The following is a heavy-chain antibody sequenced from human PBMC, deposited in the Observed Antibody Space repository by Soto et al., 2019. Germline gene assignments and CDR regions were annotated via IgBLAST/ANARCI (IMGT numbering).Heavy chain of an antibody. V-gene: IGHV4-39*01. CDR1: GGSISSSIYY. Sequence: SETLSLTCTVSGGSISSSIYYWGWIRQPPGKGLEWIGSIYYSGSTYYNPSLKSRVTISVDTSKNQFSLKLSSVTAADTAVYYCARHSEEFTIFGVVIGYFDYWGQGTLVTVSS. J-gene: IGHJ4*02. CDR2: IYYSGST. CDR3: ARHSEEFTIFGVVIGYFDY. D-gene: IGHD3-3*01.